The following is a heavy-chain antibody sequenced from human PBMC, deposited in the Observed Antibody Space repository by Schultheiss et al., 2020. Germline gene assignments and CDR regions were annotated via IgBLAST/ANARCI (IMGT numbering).Heavy chain of an antibody. CDR2: INPNSGGT. CDR1: GYTFTGYY. Sequence: ASVKVSCKASGYTFTGYYMHWVRQAPGQGLEWMGRINPNSGGTNYAQKFQGRVTMTRDTSISTAYMELSRLRSDDTAVYYCARGPTGYSSSWYVYWGQGTLVTVSS. V-gene: IGHV1-2*06. D-gene: IGHD6-13*01. CDR3: ARGPTGYSSSWYVY. J-gene: IGHJ4*02.